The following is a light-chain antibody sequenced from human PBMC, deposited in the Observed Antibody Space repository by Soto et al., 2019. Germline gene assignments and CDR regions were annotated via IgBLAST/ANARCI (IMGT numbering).Light chain of an antibody. CDR3: QEYIQWPPGM. J-gene: IGKJ1*01. V-gene: IGKV3-20*01. CDR2: GAS. Sequence: EIVLTQSPGTLSSSPGERVTLSCRATQRVSSRYLAWYQQKPGQAPRLLIYGASTRATGIPDRFGGSGSGTDFTLTISRLDPEDFAVYYCQEYIQWPPGMFGPGTTVDIK. CDR1: QRVSSRY.